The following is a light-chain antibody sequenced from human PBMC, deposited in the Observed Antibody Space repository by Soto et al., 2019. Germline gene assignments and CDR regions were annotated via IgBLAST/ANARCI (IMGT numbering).Light chain of an antibody. CDR2: EVN. V-gene: IGLV2-23*02. J-gene: IGLJ1*01. Sequence: QSALTQPASVSGSPGQSITIPCTGTSSEVGYYNLVSWYQHHPGKAPKLIIYEVNKRPSGVSNRFSGSKSGNTASLTISGLQAEDEADYHCCSYAGSSTYVFGTGTKLTVL. CDR1: SSEVGYYNL. CDR3: CSYAGSSTYV.